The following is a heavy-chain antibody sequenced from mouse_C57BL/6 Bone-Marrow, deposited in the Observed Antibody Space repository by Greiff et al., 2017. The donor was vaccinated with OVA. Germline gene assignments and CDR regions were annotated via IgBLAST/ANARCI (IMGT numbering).Heavy chain of an antibody. J-gene: IGHJ2*01. CDR1: GFTFSSYG. CDR2: ISSGGSYT. CDR3: ARHQLGLDY. V-gene: IGHV5-6*01. Sequence: EVKLVESGGDLVKPGGSPKLSCAASGFTFSSYGMSWVRQTPDKRLEWVATISSGGSYTYYPDSVKGRFTISRDNAKNTLYLQMSSLKSEDTAMYYCARHQLGLDYWGQGTTLTVSS. D-gene: IGHD4-1*02.